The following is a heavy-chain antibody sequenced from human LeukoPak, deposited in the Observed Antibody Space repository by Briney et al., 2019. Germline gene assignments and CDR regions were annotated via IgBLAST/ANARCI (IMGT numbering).Heavy chain of an antibody. J-gene: IGHJ4*02. D-gene: IGHD3-10*01. CDR3: ASSTPIYYHSGNLGGYYFDY. Sequence: PSETLSLTCTVSGGSISSGDYYWSWIRQPPGKGLEWIGYIYYSGSTYYNPSLKSRVTISVDTSKNQFSLRLSSVTAADTAVYYCASSTPIYYHSGNLGGYYFDYWGQGTLSPSPQ. CDR1: GGSISSGDYY. CDR2: IYYSGST. V-gene: IGHV4-30-4*01.